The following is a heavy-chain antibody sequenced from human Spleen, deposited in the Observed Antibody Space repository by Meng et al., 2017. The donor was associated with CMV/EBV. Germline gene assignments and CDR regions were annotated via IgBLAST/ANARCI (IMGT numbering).Heavy chain of an antibody. V-gene: IGHV1-69*05. Sequence: SVKVSCKASGYTFTSYGISWVRQAPGQGLEWMGAIIPIYATSNYAQKFQGRVTITTDESTTTAYMELSSLTSEDTAAYYCAKGGAAALYNWFDPWGQGTLVTVSS. D-gene: IGHD6-13*01. J-gene: IGHJ5*02. CDR1: GYTFTSYG. CDR2: IIPIYATS. CDR3: AKGGAAALYNWFDP.